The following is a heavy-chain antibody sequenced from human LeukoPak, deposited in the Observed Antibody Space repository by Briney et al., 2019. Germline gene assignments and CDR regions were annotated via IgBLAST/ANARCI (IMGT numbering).Heavy chain of an antibody. CDR1: GGSISSSSYY. CDR3: ARHPRYGDYVGGY. CDR2: IYYSGST. J-gene: IGHJ4*02. D-gene: IGHD4-17*01. Sequence: SETLSLTCTVSGGSISSSSYYWGWLRQPPGKGLEWIGSIYYSGSTYYNPSLKSRVTISVDTSKNQFSLKLSSVTAADTAVYYCARHPRYGDYVGGYWGQGTLVTVSS. V-gene: IGHV4-39*01.